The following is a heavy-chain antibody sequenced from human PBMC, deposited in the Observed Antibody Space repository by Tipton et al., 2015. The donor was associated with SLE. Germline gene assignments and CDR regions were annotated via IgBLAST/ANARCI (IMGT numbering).Heavy chain of an antibody. Sequence: SLRLSCAASGFTFSIYAMNWVRQAPGKGLEWVSAIGGSGGSTHYADSVKGRFTISRDNSKNTLFLQMNSLRAEDTAIYYCAKDASKGAFDIWGQGTMVTVSS. CDR2: IGGSGGST. CDR3: AKDASKGAFDI. V-gene: IGHV3-23*01. CDR1: GFTFSIYA. J-gene: IGHJ3*02.